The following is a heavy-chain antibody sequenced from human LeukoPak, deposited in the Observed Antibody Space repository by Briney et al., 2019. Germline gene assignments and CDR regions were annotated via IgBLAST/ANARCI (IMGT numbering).Heavy chain of an antibody. CDR1: GYTFTGYY. D-gene: IGHD1-7*01. Sequence: ASVKVSCKASGYTFTGYYMHWVRQAPGQGLEWMGWINPNSGGTNYAQKFQGRVTMTRDTSISTAYMDLSRLRSDDTAGYYCARDKEMGGELELPCNWFDPWAQGTVVTVSS. CDR2: INPNSGGT. V-gene: IGHV1-2*02. CDR3: ARDKEMGGELELPCNWFDP. J-gene: IGHJ5*02.